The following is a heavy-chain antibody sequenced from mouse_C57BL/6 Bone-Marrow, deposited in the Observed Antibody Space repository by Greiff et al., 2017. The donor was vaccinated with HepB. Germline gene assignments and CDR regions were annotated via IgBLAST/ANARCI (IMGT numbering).Heavy chain of an antibody. Sequence: QVQLKESGPELVKPGASVKLSCKASGYTFTSYDINWVKQRPGQGLEWIGWIYPRDGSTKYNEKFKGKATLTVDTSSSTAYMELHSLTSEDSAVYFCARVGLRQGDDLDYWGQGTTLTVSS. J-gene: IGHJ2*01. D-gene: IGHD2-4*01. CDR1: GYTFTSYD. V-gene: IGHV1-85*01. CDR3: ARVGLRQGDDLDY. CDR2: IYPRDGST.